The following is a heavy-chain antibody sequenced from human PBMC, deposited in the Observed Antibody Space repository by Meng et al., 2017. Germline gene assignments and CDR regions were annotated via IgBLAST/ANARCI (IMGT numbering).Heavy chain of an antibody. Sequence: GESLKISCAASGFTFSSYGMHWVRQAPGKGLEWVAVIWYDGSNKYYADSVKGRFTISRDNSKNTLYLQMNSLRAEDTAVYYCARGRLRYFDWLSDAFDIWGQGTLVTVSS. J-gene: IGHJ4*02. D-gene: IGHD3-9*01. CDR3: ARGRLRYFDWLSDAFDI. CDR2: IWYDGSNK. V-gene: IGHV3-33*01. CDR1: GFTFSSYG.